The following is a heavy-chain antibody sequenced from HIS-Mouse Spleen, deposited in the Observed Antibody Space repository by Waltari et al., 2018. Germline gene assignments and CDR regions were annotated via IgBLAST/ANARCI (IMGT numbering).Heavy chain of an antibody. J-gene: IGHJ2*01. CDR2: IYYSGST. CDR3: ARHNLNYWYFDL. V-gene: IGHV4-39*01. Sequence: QLQLQESGPGLVKPSETLSLTCTVSGGSISSSSYYWGWIRQPPGKGLEWIGSIYYSGSTYYNPFLKGLVTISVDTSKNQFSLKLSSVTAADTAVYYCARHNLNYWYFDLWGRGTLVTVSS. CDR1: GGSISSSSYY.